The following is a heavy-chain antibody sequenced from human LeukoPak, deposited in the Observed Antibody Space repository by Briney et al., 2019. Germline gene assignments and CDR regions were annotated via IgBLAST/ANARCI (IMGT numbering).Heavy chain of an antibody. Sequence: GESLKISWKGAGYSFTSYLIAWVRQRPGKGLDGMVLIYPGDYETRYSPSFQGQVTISADKSIDTAYLQWSSLKASDTAIFYCARPYYYDRAGAFDIWGQGTVVTVSS. CDR2: IYPGDYET. CDR3: ARPYYYDRAGAFDI. CDR1: GYSFTSYL. V-gene: IGHV5-51*01. D-gene: IGHD3-22*01. J-gene: IGHJ3*02.